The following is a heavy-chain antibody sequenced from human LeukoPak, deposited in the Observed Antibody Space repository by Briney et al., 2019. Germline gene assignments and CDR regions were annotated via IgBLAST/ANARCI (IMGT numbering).Heavy chain of an antibody. Sequence: PGGSLRLSCAASGFSISNSPMSWVRQPPGRGLEWVAGISESGDRRMYAASVKGRVTISRDNSNNILSLQMNALRADDTAVYYCAKVVPSDNYLLEFWGQGTLVTVSS. V-gene: IGHV3-23*01. J-gene: IGHJ4*02. CDR3: AKVVPSDNYLLEF. D-gene: IGHD1-1*01. CDR2: ISESGDRR. CDR1: GFSISNSP.